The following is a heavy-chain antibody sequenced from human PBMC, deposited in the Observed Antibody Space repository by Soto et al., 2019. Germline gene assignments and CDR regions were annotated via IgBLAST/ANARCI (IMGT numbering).Heavy chain of an antibody. CDR2: ISYDGSNK. CDR3: VRDRTVVVPAAMGDHYYYYYMDV. CDR1: GFTFSSYG. V-gene: IGHV3-30*03. D-gene: IGHD2-2*01. J-gene: IGHJ6*03. Sequence: GGSLRLSCAASGFTFSSYGMHWVHQAPGKGLEWVAVISYDGSNKYYADSVKGRFTISRDNSKNTLYLQMNSLRAEDTAVYYCVRDRTVVVPAAMGDHYYYYYMDVWGKGTTVTVSS.